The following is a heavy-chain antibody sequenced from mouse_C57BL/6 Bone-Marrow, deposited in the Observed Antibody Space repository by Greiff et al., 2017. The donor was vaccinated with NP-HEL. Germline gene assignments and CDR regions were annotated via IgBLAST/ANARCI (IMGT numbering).Heavy chain of an antibody. CDR1: GFSLTSYG. J-gene: IGHJ3*01. V-gene: IGHV2-2*01. Sequence: VKLMESGPGLVQPSQSLSITCTASGFSLTSYGVHWVRQSPGKGLEWLGVIWSGGSTDYNAAFISRLSISKDNSKSQVFFKMNSLQADDTAIYYCARKGEDDYGFAYWGQGTLVTVSA. CDR2: IWSGGST. D-gene: IGHD2-4*01. CDR3: ARKGEDDYGFAY.